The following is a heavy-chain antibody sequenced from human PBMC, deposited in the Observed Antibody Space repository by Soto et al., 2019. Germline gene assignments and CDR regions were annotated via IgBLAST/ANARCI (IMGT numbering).Heavy chain of an antibody. V-gene: IGHV5-51*01. CDR1: GYNFAGYW. D-gene: IGHD3-3*01. CDR2: IYPSDSDT. J-gene: IGHJ4*02. CDR3: ARGGVSTRTFDY. Sequence: GESLKISCKGSGYNFAGYWIAWVRQMPGKGLELMGIIYPSDSDTRYRTSLQGQVTISADKSISSAYLQWSSLRASDTAMYYCARGGVSTRTFDYWGQGTPVTVSS.